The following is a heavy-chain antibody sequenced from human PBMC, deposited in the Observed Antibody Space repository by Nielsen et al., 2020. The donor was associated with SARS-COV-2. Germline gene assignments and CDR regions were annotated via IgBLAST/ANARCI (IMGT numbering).Heavy chain of an antibody. J-gene: IGHJ4*02. Sequence: SETLSLTCTVSGGSISSYYWSWIRQPPGKGLEWIGYIYYSGRTTYNPSLKSRVTISVDTSKNQFSLKLSSVTAADTAVYYCARGPDFWSGYPPPAVFDYWGQGTLVTVSS. D-gene: IGHD3-3*01. CDR1: GGSISSYY. CDR3: ARGPDFWSGYPPPAVFDY. V-gene: IGHV4-59*01. CDR2: IYYSGRT.